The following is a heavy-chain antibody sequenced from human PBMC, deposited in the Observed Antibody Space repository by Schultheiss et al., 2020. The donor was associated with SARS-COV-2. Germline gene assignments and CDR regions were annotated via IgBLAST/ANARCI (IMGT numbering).Heavy chain of an antibody. Sequence: ASVKVSCKASGYTFTSYDINWVRQATGQGLEWMGWMNPNSGGTNYAQKFQGRVTMTRDTSISTAYMELSRLRSDDTAVYYCARDYYYDSSGYLAFDPWGQGTLVTVSS. CDR1: GYTFTSYD. V-gene: IGHV1-2*02. D-gene: IGHD3-22*01. J-gene: IGHJ5*02. CDR3: ARDYYYDSSGYLAFDP. CDR2: MNPNSGGT.